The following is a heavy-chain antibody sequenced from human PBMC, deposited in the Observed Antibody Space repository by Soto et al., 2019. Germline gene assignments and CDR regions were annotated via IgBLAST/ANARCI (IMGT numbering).Heavy chain of an antibody. CDR3: ARGFRDH. V-gene: IGHV3-74*01. J-gene: IGHJ4*02. CDR1: GFIFSTAW. CDR2: INRDAIFT. Sequence: GGSLRLSCTASGFIFSTAWMDWVRQAPGEGLVWISGINRDAIFTTYADSVKGRFTISRDNAKNTVYLEMNDLRAEDTAMYYCARGFRDHWGQGTLVTVSS.